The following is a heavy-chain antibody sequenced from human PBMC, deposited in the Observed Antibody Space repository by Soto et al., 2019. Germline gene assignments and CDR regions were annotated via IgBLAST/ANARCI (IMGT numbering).Heavy chain of an antibody. Sequence: EVQLVESGGGLVQPGGSLRLSCAASGFTFSSYEMNWARQAPGKGLVWLSYISSSGSGSNTYYADSVRGRFTISSDNAKNSLYLQVNSLRAEDTAVYYCARVEYTKSSASDFLGQGTLVTFSS. D-gene: IGHD3-3*01. V-gene: IGHV3-48*03. CDR2: ISSSGSGSNT. CDR1: GFTFSSYE. CDR3: ARVEYTKSSASDF. J-gene: IGHJ4*02.